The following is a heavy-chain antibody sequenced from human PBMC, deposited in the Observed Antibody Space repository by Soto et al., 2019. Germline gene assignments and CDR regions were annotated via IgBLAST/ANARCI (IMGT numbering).Heavy chain of an antibody. CDR1: GYTFTSYA. V-gene: IGHV1-3*01. D-gene: IGHD3-22*01. J-gene: IGHJ6*02. CDR2: INAGNGNT. Sequence: ASVKVSCKASGYTFTSYAMHWVRQAPGQRLEWMGWINAGNGNTKYSQKFQGRVTITKDTSASTAYMELSSLRSEDTAVYYCASPSITYYYDSSGPKPFYYYYGMDVWGQGTTVTVSS. CDR3: ASPSITYYYDSSGPKPFYYYYGMDV.